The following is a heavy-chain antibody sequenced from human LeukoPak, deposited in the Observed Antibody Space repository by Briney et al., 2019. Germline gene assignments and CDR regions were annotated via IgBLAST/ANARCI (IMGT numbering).Heavy chain of an antibody. V-gene: IGHV3-23*01. CDR3: ARETDEAFDI. CDR1: GFTFSSYA. Sequence: GGSLRLSCAASGFTFSSYAMSWVRQAPGKGLEWVSAISGSGGSTYYADSVKGRFTISRDNAKNSLYLHMSSLRAEDTALYYCARETDEAFDIWGQGTMVTVSS. J-gene: IGHJ3*02. CDR2: ISGSGGST.